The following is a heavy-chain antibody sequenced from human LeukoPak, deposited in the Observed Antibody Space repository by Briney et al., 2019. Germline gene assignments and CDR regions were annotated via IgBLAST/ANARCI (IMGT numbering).Heavy chain of an antibody. CDR2: ISAYNGNT. CDR3: ARDGSKRDRSSSLY. CDR1: GYSLSSYG. D-gene: IGHD6-6*01. Sequence: SVRLSCKASGYSLSSYGISWVRHTPEQELEWVGWISAYNGNTNYAQKLQGRVTMTTETSTSTAYMELRSLRSDDTAVYYCARDGSKRDRSSSLYWGQGTLVTASS. V-gene: IGHV1-18*01. J-gene: IGHJ4*02.